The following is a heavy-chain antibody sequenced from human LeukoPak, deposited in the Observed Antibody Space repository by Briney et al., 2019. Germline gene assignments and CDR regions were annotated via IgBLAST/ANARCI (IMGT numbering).Heavy chain of an antibody. D-gene: IGHD3-10*01. J-gene: IGHJ6*02. CDR2: INPSGGST. CDR1: GYTFTSYY. V-gene: IGHV1-46*01. Sequence: ASVKVSCKASGYTFTSYYMHWVRQAPGQGLEWMGIINPSGGSTSYAQKFQGRVTMIRDTSTSTVYMELSSLRSEDTAVYYCARPYYYGSGYYGMDVWGQGTTVTVSS. CDR3: ARPYYYGSGYYGMDV.